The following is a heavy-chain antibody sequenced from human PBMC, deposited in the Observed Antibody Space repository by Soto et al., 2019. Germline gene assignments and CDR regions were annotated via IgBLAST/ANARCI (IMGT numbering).Heavy chain of an antibody. V-gene: IGHV1-8*01. Sequence: ASVEVSCKASGYTFTSYDINWVRQATGQGLEWMGWRNPNRGNTGYAQKFQGRVTMTRNTSISTAYMELSSLRSEDTAVYYCARGRIPSTGFWYWGQGTLVPVSS. CDR1: GYTFTSYD. D-gene: IGHD3-3*01. J-gene: IGHJ4*02. CDR2: RNPNRGNT. CDR3: ARGRIPSTGFWY.